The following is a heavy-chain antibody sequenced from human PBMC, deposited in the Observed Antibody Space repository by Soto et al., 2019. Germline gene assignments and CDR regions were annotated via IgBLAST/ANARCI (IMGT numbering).Heavy chain of an antibody. J-gene: IGHJ4*02. CDR3: AMFFYPSSWYKFDS. CDR2: ISSSSADI. V-gene: IGHV3-11*01. D-gene: IGHD6-13*01. Sequence: QVQLVESGGGLVEPGGSLSLSCAASGFTLSDYFMTWIRQAPGRGLEQISYISSSSADIYYADSVKGRFTISRNNAENSLYLQMDNLRVEDTALYYCAMFFYPSSWYKFDSWGQGTLVTVSS. CDR1: GFTLSDYF.